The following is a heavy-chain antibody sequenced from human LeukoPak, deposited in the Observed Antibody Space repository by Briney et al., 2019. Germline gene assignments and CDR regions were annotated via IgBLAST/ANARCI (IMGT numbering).Heavy chain of an antibody. Sequence: SETLSLTCTVSGGSISSGSYYWSWIRQPAGKGLEWIGRIYTSGSTNYNPSLKSRVTMSVDTSKNQFSLTLSSVTAADTAVYYCARGGYYYDDTSWGRGTMVTVSS. D-gene: IGHD3-22*01. V-gene: IGHV4-61*02. J-gene: IGHJ3*01. CDR1: GGSISSGSYY. CDR3: ARGGYYYDDTS. CDR2: IYTSGST.